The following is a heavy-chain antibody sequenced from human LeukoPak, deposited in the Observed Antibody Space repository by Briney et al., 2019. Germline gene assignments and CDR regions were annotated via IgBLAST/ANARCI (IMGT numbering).Heavy chain of an antibody. CDR3: AREEGSGWYWFDP. D-gene: IGHD6-19*01. CDR2: ISHSGSTI. J-gene: IGHJ5*02. CDR1: GFTFSIYA. Sequence: GGSLRLSCAASGFTFSIYAMNWVRQVPGKELEWVSYISHSGSTIYYADSVKGRFTISRDNAKNSLYLQMNSLRAEDTGVYYCAREEGSGWYWFDPWGLGTLVTVSS. V-gene: IGHV3-48*01.